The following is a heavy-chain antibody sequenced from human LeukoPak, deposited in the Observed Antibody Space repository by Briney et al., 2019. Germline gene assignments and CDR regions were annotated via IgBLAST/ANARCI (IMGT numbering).Heavy chain of an antibody. Sequence: GGSLRLTCAACGFSFSSYEMNWVRQAPGKGLEWVSYISSSGSTIYYADSVKGRFTISRDNAKNSLYLQMNSLRAEDTAVYYCARSGYSGYTSFDYWGQGTLVTVSS. CDR1: GFSFSSYE. D-gene: IGHD5-12*01. J-gene: IGHJ4*02. CDR2: ISSSGSTI. CDR3: ARSGYSGYTSFDY. V-gene: IGHV3-48*03.